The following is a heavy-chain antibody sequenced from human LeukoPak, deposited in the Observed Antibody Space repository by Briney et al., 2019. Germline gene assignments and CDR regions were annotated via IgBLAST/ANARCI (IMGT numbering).Heavy chain of an antibody. CDR1: GYIHSSFG. CDR3: ARDEGWEVPYYFDS. J-gene: IGHJ4*01. Sequence: ASVKVSCKASGYIHSSFGISWVRQAPGHGLEWGGWISGYSGKTVYAQNIEDRLTMTTNTSTGTAYMELRSLRSDDTAVYFCARDEGWEVPYYFDSWGQGTHIIVSS. CDR2: ISGYSGKT. V-gene: IGHV1-18*01. D-gene: IGHD1-26*01.